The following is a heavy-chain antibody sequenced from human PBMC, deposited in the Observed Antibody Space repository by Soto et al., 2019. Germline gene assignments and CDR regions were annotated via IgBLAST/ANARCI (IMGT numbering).Heavy chain of an antibody. J-gene: IGHJ6*02. V-gene: IGHV3-30*18. D-gene: IGHD1-26*01. CDR1: GFKFSSYG. Sequence: QEQLVQSGGGGVQPGTSLRLSCAASGFKFSSYGIHWVRQAPGKGLEWVAAISFDGRNKSYADSVKGRFTISRDNSENTLFLQMNSLRGGDTAVYYCAKDWKWEGFYYGMNVWGQGTTVTVSS. CDR3: AKDWKWEGFYYGMNV. CDR2: ISFDGRNK.